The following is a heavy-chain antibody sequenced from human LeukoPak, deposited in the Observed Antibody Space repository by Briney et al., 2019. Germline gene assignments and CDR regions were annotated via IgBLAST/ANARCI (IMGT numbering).Heavy chain of an antibody. V-gene: IGHV1-18*01. Sequence: ASVKVSCKASGYTFTSYGISWVRQAPGQGLEWMGWISAYNGNTNYAQKLQGRVTMTTDTSTSTAHMELRSLRSDDTAVYYCARDRYGDQTDYWGQGTLVTVSS. D-gene: IGHD4-17*01. CDR2: ISAYNGNT. J-gene: IGHJ4*02. CDR3: ARDRYGDQTDY. CDR1: GYTFTSYG.